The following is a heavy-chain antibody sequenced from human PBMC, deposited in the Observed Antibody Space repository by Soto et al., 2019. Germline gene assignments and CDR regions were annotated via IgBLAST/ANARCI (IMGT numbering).Heavy chain of an antibody. CDR1: GFTFSSYG. CDR2: ISYDGSNK. V-gene: IGHV3-30*18. D-gene: IGHD6-13*01. J-gene: IGHJ4*02. Sequence: PGGSLRLSCAASGFTFSSYGMHWGRQASGKGLEWVAVISYDGSNKYYADSVKGRFTISRDNSKNTLYLQMNSLRAEDTAVYYCANDRFAAAVPFDYWGQGTLVTVSS. CDR3: ANDRFAAAVPFDY.